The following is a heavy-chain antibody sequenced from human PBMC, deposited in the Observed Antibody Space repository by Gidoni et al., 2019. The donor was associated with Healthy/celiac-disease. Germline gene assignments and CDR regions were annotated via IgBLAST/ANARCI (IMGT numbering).Heavy chain of an antibody. V-gene: IGHV3-43*01. CDR2: ISWDGGST. D-gene: IGHD4-17*01. CDR3: AKDSYGDQGYFDY. J-gene: IGHJ4*02. Sequence: EVQLVESVGVVVQPGGSLRLSCAASGFTFDDYTMHWVRQAPGKGLEWVSLISWDGGSTYYADSVKGRFTISRDNSKNSLYLQMNSLRTEDTALYYCAKDSYGDQGYFDYWGQGTLVTVSS. CDR1: GFTFDDYT.